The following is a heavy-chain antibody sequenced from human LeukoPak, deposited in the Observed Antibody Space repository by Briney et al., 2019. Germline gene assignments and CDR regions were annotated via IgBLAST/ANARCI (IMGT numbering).Heavy chain of an antibody. CDR2: IKQDGSEK. V-gene: IGHV3-7*01. Sequence: PGGSLRLSCAASGFTFSSYWMSWVRQAPEKGLEWVANIKQDGSEKYYVDSVKGRFAISRDNAKNSLYLQMNSLRAEDTAVYYCARDGGGEYQLLYYFDYWGQGTLVTVST. CDR1: GFTFSSYW. J-gene: IGHJ4*02. CDR3: ARDGGGEYQLLYYFDY. D-gene: IGHD2-2*01.